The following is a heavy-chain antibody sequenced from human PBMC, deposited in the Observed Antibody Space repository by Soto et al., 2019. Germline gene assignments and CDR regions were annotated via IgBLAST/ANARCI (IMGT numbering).Heavy chain of an antibody. J-gene: IGHJ6*02. D-gene: IGHD6-13*01. CDR1: GFTFSSYA. V-gene: IGHV3-30-3*01. CDR2: ISYDGSNK. Sequence: PGGSLRLSCAASGFTFSSYAMHWIRQAPGKGLEWVAVISYDGSNKYYADSVKGRFTISRDNSKNTLYLQMNSLRVEDTAVYYCARERWQQLVQPIFNYYYGMDVWGQGTTVTVSS. CDR3: ARERWQQLVQPIFNYYYGMDV.